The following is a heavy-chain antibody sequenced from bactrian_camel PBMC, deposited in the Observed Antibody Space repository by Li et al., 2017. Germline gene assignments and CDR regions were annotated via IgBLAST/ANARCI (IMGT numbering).Heavy chain of an antibody. V-gene: IGHV3S40*01. Sequence: DVQLVESGEDLVQPGGSLRLSCVASGYPFSANHMSWVRQAPGKGLEWVATIDANGVTTYSPPRLEGRFTISRDNAKNTLYLQLNDLKTEDTAMYYCARYEGWTTETPETKGTQVTVS. CDR1: GYPFSANH. J-gene: IGHJ4*01. CDR2: IDANGVTT. D-gene: IGHD2*01.